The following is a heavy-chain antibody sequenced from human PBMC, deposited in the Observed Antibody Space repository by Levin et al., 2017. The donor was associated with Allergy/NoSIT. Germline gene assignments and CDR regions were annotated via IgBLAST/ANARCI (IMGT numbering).Heavy chain of an antibody. Sequence: PGGSLRLSCKASGSTFTFYGISWVRQAPGQGLEWMGWISPYNGNTNYAQKLQGRVTMTTDTSTSTAYMELRSLRSDDTAVYYCAREMAETAADTFDIWGQGTMVTVSS. J-gene: IGHJ3*02. V-gene: IGHV1-18*01. CDR1: GSTFTFYG. D-gene: IGHD2-8*01. CDR2: ISPYNGNT. CDR3: AREMAETAADTFDI.